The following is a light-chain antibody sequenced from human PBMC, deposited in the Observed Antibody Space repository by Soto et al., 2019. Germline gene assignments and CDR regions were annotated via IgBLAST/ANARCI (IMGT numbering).Light chain of an antibody. J-gene: IGKJ1*01. Sequence: DIVLAQSPGTLSFSPGERATLSCWASQSVSSNYLAWYQHKPGQAPRLLTYGASTRATGIPARFSGSGSGPQFTLTISSLQPEDFAVYYGQEYYNWPRMFGDGTK. CDR2: GAS. V-gene: IGKV3-15*01. CDR1: QSVSSN. CDR3: QEYYNWPRM.